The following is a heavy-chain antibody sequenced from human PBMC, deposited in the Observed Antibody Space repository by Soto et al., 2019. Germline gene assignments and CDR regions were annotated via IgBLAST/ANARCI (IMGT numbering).Heavy chain of an antibody. J-gene: IGHJ6*02. Sequence: SETLSLTCTVSGGSISSYCWSWIRQSAGKGLEWIGRIYNGGNTQYNPSLKSRVTMSADTSKNQFSLRLNSVTAADTAVYYCARDGSDSYGLDVWGQGTTVTVSS. CDR1: GGSISSYC. CDR3: ARDGSDSYGLDV. V-gene: IGHV4-4*07. CDR2: IYNGGNT. D-gene: IGHD3-10*01.